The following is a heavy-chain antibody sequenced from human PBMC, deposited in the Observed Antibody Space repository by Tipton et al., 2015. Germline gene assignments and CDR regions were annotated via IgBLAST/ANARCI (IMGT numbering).Heavy chain of an antibody. CDR2: IYHSGST. D-gene: IGHD3-10*01. CDR1: GYSISSGYY. CDR3: ARGLLLWFGMTDY. J-gene: IGHJ4*02. Sequence: TLSLTCAVSGYSISSGYYWDWIRQPPGKGLEWIGSIYHSGSTYYNSSLKSRVTISVDTSKNQFSLKLSSVTAADTAVYYCARGLLLWFGMTDYWGQGTLVTVSS. V-gene: IGHV4-38-2*01.